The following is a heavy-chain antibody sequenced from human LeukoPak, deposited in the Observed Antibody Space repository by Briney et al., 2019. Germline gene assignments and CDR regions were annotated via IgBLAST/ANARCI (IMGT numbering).Heavy chain of an antibody. CDR2: IREDGTEK. CDR1: GFTFSGAW. Sequence: GGSLRLSCTASGFTFSGAWMTWVRQAPGKGLEWVANIREDGTEKNYVDSVKGRFTISRDNAKNSLFLQMSNLRDDDTAVYYCARHGFYGDSARRKFDPWGQGTLVTVSS. CDR3: ARHGFYGDSARRKFDP. V-gene: IGHV3-7*01. J-gene: IGHJ5*02. D-gene: IGHD4-17*01.